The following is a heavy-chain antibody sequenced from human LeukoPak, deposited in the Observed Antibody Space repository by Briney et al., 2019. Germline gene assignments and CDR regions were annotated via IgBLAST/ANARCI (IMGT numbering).Heavy chain of an antibody. J-gene: IGHJ4*02. V-gene: IGHV4-39*01. CDR3: ARAKTTIFGVVIMDY. D-gene: IGHD3-3*01. CDR1: GGSISSSDYY. Sequence: SETLSLTCTVSGGSISSSDYYWGWIRQPPGKGLEWIGNIYYGGTTFYNASLKSRVTISVDTSKNQLSLRLISVTATDTAVYYCARAKTTIFGVVIMDYWGQGTLVTVSS. CDR2: IYYGGTT.